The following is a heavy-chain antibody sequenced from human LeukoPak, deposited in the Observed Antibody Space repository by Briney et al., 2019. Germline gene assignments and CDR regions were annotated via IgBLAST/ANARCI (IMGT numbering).Heavy chain of an antibody. D-gene: IGHD3-10*01. CDR3: ARDYGSGSYGVDY. Sequence: SETLSLXCAVYGGSFSGYYWSWIRQPPGKVLEWIGEINHSGSTNYNPSLKSRVTISVDTSKNQFSLKLSSVTAADTAVYYCARDYGSGSYGVDYWGQGTLVTVSS. J-gene: IGHJ4*02. CDR2: INHSGST. CDR1: GGSFSGYY. V-gene: IGHV4-34*01.